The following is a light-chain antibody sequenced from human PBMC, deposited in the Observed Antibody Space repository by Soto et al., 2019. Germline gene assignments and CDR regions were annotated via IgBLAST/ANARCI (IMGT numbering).Light chain of an antibody. CDR3: SSYAGSNHNWV. Sequence: QSALTQPPSASGSPGQSVTISCTGTSSDVGGYNYVSWYQPHPGKAPKLMIYEVSKRPSGVPDRFSGSKSGNTASLTVSGLQAEDEADYYCSSYAGSNHNWVFGGGTKLTVL. CDR2: EVS. CDR1: SSDVGGYNY. V-gene: IGLV2-8*01. J-gene: IGLJ3*02.